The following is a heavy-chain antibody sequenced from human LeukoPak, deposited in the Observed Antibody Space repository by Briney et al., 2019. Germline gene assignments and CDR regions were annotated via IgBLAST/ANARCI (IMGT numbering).Heavy chain of an antibody. CDR1: GFAFSTVA. Sequence: GGSLRPSCAASGFAFSTVAMSWVRQAPGRGLEWVSGISAGGGSTEYADSVKGRFTISRDNSKNTLYLEMNSLRAEDTATYYCAKERGNYYNTPRYDPWGQGTLVTVSS. CDR2: ISAGGGST. CDR3: AKERGNYYNTPRYDP. D-gene: IGHD3-22*01. V-gene: IGHV3-23*01. J-gene: IGHJ5*02.